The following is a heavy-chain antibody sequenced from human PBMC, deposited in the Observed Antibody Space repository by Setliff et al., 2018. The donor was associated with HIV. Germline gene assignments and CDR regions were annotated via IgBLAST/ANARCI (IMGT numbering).Heavy chain of an antibody. CDR3: TTDGSYDILTGPTPGAFDI. J-gene: IGHJ3*02. Sequence: ASVMVSCKVSGHTLTELSMHWVRQAPGKGLEWMGGFDPEDAETICAQNFQGRVTMTEDTSTDTAYMELNSLRSEDTAFYYCTTDGSYDILTGPTPGAFDIWGQGTRGTVS. CDR1: GHTLTELS. V-gene: IGHV1-24*01. D-gene: IGHD3-9*01. CDR2: FDPEDAET.